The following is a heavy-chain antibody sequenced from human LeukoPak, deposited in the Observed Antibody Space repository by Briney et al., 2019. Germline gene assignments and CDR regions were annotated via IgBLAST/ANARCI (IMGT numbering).Heavy chain of an antibody. CDR3: ARVKVPIVLMVYATLGSFDY. V-gene: IGHV1-18*04. CDR1: GYTFTSFG. Sequence: GASVKVSCKPSGYTFTSFGISWVRQAPGQGLEWMGWIGAYNGDTNYAQKFQGRVTMTTDTSTSTAYMDLRSLRSDDTAVYYCARVKVPIVLMVYATLGSFDYWGQGTLVTVSS. CDR2: IGAYNGDT. J-gene: IGHJ4*02. D-gene: IGHD2-8*01.